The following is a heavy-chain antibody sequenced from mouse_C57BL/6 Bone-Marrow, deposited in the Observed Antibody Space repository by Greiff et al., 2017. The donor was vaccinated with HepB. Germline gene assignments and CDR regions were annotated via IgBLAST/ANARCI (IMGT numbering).Heavy chain of an antibody. D-gene: IGHD2-3*01. CDR2: IRLKSDNYAT. CDR1: GFTFSNYW. Sequence: EVQVEESGGGLVQPGGSMKLSCVASGFTFSNYWMNWVRQSPEQGLEWVAQIRLKSDNYATNYAEAVKGRFTITRDDSTSSVYLQMNNLMAEDTGMYYCTERKYDNIYEAMDYWGQGTSVTVSS. J-gene: IGHJ4*01. V-gene: IGHV6-3*01. CDR3: TERKYDNIYEAMDY.